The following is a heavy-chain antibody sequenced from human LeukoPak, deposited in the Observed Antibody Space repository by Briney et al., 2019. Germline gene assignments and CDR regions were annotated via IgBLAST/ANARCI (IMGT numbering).Heavy chain of an antibody. CDR1: GFTFSSYA. D-gene: IGHD5-24*01. Sequence: GGSLRLSCAASGFTFSSYAMSWVRQAPGKGLEWVSGISGSGGYTYYADSVKGRVTISRDNSKNTLYLQMNSLRAEDTAVYYCAKGDGYNYGSGFDYWGQGTLVTVSS. J-gene: IGHJ4*02. V-gene: IGHV3-23*01. CDR2: ISGSGGYT. CDR3: AKGDGYNYGSGFDY.